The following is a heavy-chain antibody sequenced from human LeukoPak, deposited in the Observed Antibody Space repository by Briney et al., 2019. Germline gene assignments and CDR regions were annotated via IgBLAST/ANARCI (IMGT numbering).Heavy chain of an antibody. V-gene: IGHV3-74*01. CDR2: VKSDGSDT. D-gene: IGHD3-10*01. Sequence: GGSLRLSCAASGSTFSRYWMHWVRQAPGKGLVWVSRVKSDGSDTIYADSVKGRFTISRDNAKNTLYLQMDSLRAEDTAVYYCTTGIGNYYYYWGQGTLVAVAS. CDR3: TTGIGNYYYY. J-gene: IGHJ4*02. CDR1: GSTFSRYW.